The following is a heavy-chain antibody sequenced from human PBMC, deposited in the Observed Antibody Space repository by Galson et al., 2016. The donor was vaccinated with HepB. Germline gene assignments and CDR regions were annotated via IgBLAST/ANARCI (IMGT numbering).Heavy chain of an antibody. CDR3: ARSSGPNFWSGYNWFAP. V-gene: IGHV5-51*01. J-gene: IGHJ5*02. Sequence: QSGAEVKKPGESLKISCKGSGYSFDSYWIGWVRQMPGKGLEWMGIIYPGDFDTRYSPSFQDQVTISVDESTTTAYLELCSLRSDDSAFYYCARSSGPNFWSGYNWFAPWGQGTLVTVSS. CDR2: IYPGDFDT. CDR1: GYSFDSYW. D-gene: IGHD3-3*01.